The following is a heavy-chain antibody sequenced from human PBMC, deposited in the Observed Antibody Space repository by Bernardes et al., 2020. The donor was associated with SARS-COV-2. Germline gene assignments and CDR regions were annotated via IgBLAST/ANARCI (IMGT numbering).Heavy chain of an antibody. D-gene: IGHD3-16*01. J-gene: IGHJ3*02. CDR2: IYYSGST. Sequence: SETLSLTCTVSGGSISSYYWSWIRQPPGKGLEWIGYIYYSGSTNYNPSLKSRVTISVDTSKNQFSLKLSSVTAADTAVYYCARWGRLYDAFDIWGQGTMVTVSS. CDR1: GGSISSYY. V-gene: IGHV4-59*08. CDR3: ARWGRLYDAFDI.